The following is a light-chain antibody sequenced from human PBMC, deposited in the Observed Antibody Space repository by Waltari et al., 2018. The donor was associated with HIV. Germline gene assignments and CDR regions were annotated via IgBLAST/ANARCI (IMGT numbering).Light chain of an antibody. J-gene: IGLJ3*02. CDR3: TSFTRNDTLM. CDR1: SRAFGVYNF. CDR2: EVF. Sequence: QSALTQPSAVSASPGHSFTIPCRGSSRAFGVYNFVSWYQQHPGGVPKVIIYEVFSRPSGVSNRFSGSKSGNTASLTISGLQTEDEADYYCTSFTRNDTLMFGGGTRVTVL. V-gene: IGLV2-14*01.